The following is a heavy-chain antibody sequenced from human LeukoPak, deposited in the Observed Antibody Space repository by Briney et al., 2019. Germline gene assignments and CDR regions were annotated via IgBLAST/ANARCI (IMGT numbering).Heavy chain of an antibody. CDR3: ARAWYYYGSSGYYPFDY. CDR1: GGSVSSGSYY. J-gene: IGHJ4*02. CDR2: INHSGST. V-gene: IGHV4-39*07. Sequence: SETLSLTCTVSGGSVSSGSYYWSWIRQPPGKGLEWIGEINHSGSTNYNPSLKSRVTISVDTSKNQFSLKLSSVTAADTAVYYCARAWYYYGSSGYYPFDYWGQGTLVTVSS. D-gene: IGHD3-22*01.